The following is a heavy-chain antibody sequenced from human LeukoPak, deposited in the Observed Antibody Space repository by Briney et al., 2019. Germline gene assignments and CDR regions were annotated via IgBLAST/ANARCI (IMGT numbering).Heavy chain of an antibody. CDR2: MNPNSGNT. D-gene: IGHD6-19*01. J-gene: IGHJ3*02. Sequence: ASVKVSCKASGYTFTSYDINWVRQATGQGLEWMGWMNPNSGNTGYAQKFQGRVTITRNTSISTAYMELSSLRSEDTAVYYCARLLDRVAGTPDAFDIWGQGTMVTVPS. CDR3: ARLLDRVAGTPDAFDI. CDR1: GYTFTSYD. V-gene: IGHV1-8*03.